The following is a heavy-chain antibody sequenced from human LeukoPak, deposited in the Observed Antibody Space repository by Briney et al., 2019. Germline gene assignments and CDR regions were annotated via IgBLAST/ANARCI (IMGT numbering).Heavy chain of an antibody. D-gene: IGHD3-9*01. CDR1: GYTFTSYD. Sequence: ASVKVSCKASGYTFTSYDINWVRQATGQGLEWMGWMNPNSGNTGYAQKFQGRVTMTRNTSISTAYMELSSLRSEDTAVYYCARGVLRYFDWLSPPKYYFDYWGQGTLVTVSS. CDR3: ARGVLRYFDWLSPPKYYFDY. J-gene: IGHJ4*02. V-gene: IGHV1-8*01. CDR2: MNPNSGNT.